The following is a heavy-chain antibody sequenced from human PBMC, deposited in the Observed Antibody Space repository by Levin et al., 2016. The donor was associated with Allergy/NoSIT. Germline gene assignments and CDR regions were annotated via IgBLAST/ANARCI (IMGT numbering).Heavy chain of an antibody. CDR3: ARDCHPHPTQYGGNSDCYMDV. D-gene: IGHD4-23*01. Sequence: GGSLRLSCAASGFTFSSYWMHWVRQAPGKGLEWVSSISSSSSYIYYADSVKGRFTISRDNAKNSLYLQMNSLRAEDTAVYYCARDCHPHPTQYGGNSDCYMDVWGKGTTVTVSS. J-gene: IGHJ6*03. CDR1: GFTFSSYW. V-gene: IGHV3-21*01. CDR2: ISSSSSYI.